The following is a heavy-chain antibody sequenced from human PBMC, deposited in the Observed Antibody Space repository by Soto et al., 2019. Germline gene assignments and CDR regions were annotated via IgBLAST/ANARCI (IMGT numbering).Heavy chain of an antibody. CDR2: MYYTGTT. CDR3: ARDSHFDWVTSGSYYCYAMDV. J-gene: IGHJ6*02. V-gene: IGHV4-59*11. Sequence: HVQLQESGPGLVKPSETLSLTCTVSGGSISSHYWSWIRQPPGKGLEWIGYMYYTGTTYYNPSLKSRVTISVGTSKNQFSLKLSSVTAADTAVYYCARDSHFDWVTSGSYYCYAMDVWGQGTTVSVSS. CDR1: GGSISSHY. D-gene: IGHD3-9*01.